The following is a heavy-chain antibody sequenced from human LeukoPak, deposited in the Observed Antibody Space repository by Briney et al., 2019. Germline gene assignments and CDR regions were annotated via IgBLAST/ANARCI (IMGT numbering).Heavy chain of an antibody. CDR1: GGSISSGGYS. CDR2: IYHSGST. D-gene: IGHD3-16*02. CDR3: ARGDDYIWGSYRSSYFDY. J-gene: IGHJ4*02. Sequence: SETLSLTCAVSGGSISSGGYSWSWIRQPPGKGLEWIGYIYHSGSTYYNPSLKSRVTISVDRSKNQFSLKLSSVTAADTAVYYCARGDDYIWGSYRSSYFDYWGQGTLVIVSS. V-gene: IGHV4-30-2*01.